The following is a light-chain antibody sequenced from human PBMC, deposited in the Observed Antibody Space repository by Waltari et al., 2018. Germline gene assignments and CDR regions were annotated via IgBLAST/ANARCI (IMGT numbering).Light chain of an antibody. V-gene: IGLV2-11*01. Sequence: QSALTQPHSVSGSPGQSVTISCTGTSSDVGYYNFVPWYHQHPGKAPKLMIYDVTKRPSGVPDRFSGSKSGNTASLTISGLQAEDEADYYCCSYAGNYIFIFATGTKVTVL. CDR1: SSDVGYYNF. CDR3: CSYAGNYIFI. CDR2: DVT. J-gene: IGLJ1*01.